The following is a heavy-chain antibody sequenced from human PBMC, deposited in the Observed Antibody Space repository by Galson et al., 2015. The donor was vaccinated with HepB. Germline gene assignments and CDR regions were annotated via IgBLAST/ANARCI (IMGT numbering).Heavy chain of an antibody. CDR3: ARHGPLLWFGELLYDY. CDR2: IDPSDSYT. D-gene: IGHD3-10*01. CDR1: GYSFTSYW. Sequence: QSGAEVKKPGESLRISCKGSGYSFTSYWISWVRQMPGKGLEWMGRIDPSDSYTNYSPSFQGHVTISADKSISTAYLQWSSLKASDTAMYYCARHGPLLWFGELLYDYWGQGTLVTVSS. J-gene: IGHJ4*02. V-gene: IGHV5-10-1*01.